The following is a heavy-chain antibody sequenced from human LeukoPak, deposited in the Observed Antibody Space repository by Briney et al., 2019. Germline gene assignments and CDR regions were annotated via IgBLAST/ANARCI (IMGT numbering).Heavy chain of an antibody. CDR3: ARDGYKDRYFDY. CDR2: IKQDENEK. CDR1: GGTCRGFG. D-gene: IGHD5-24*01. V-gene: IGHV3-7*01. J-gene: IGHJ4*02. Sequence: GGSLRLSYGAAGGTCRGFGGSWVRKAKGKGMEWVANIKQDENEKYYVDSVRGRFTISRDNAKNSVFLQMNSLRAEDTAVYYCARDGYKDRYFDYWGQGTLVTVSS.